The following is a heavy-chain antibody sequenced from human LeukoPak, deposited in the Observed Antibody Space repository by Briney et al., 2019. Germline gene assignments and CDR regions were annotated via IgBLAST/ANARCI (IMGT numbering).Heavy chain of an antibody. J-gene: IGHJ4*02. Sequence: GGSLRLSCAASGFTFDDFAMHWVRQAPGKGLEWVSGISWNSGSMVYADSVKGRFTISRDNAKNSLYLQMNSLRAEDTALYYCARDDQVVETFDYWGQGTLVTVSS. D-gene: IGHD6-6*01. CDR2: ISWNSGSM. V-gene: IGHV3-9*01. CDR1: GFTFDDFA. CDR3: ARDDQVVETFDY.